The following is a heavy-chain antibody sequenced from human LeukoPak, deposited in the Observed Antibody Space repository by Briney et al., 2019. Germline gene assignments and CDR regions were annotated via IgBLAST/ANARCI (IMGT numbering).Heavy chain of an antibody. CDR1: GFIFDDYA. Sequence: GRSLRLSCSTSGFIFDDYALSWVRQAPGKGLEWVSVISDRGGSTYHADSVKGRFTISRDNSKNTLYLQMNSLRAEDTAVYYCAKDTYYYGSGSYSDYWGQGTLVAVSS. CDR3: AKDTYYYGSGSYSDY. V-gene: IGHV3-23*01. J-gene: IGHJ4*02. CDR2: ISDRGGST. D-gene: IGHD3-10*01.